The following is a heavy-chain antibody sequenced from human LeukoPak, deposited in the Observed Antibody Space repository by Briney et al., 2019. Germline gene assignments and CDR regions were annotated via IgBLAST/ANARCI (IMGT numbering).Heavy chain of an antibody. CDR2: INHSGST. J-gene: IGHJ6*02. V-gene: IGHV4-39*07. D-gene: IGHD3-10*01. CDR3: ATASRGDYYYYGMDV. Sequence: SETLSLTCTVSGGSISSSSYYWSWIRQPPGKGLEWIGEINHSGSTNYNPSLKSRVTISVDTSKNQFSLKLSSVTAADTAVYYCATASRGDYYYYGMDVWGQGTTVTVSS. CDR1: GGSISSSSYY.